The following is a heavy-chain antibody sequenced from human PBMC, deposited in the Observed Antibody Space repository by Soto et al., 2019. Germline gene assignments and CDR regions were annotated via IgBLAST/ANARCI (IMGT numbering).Heavy chain of an antibody. J-gene: IGHJ4*02. V-gene: IGHV3-23*01. CDR1: GFPFSNYA. CDR2: ISGSGGST. D-gene: IGHD5-12*01. CDR3: AKVPLGSGYDLDD. Sequence: EVQLLDSGGGLVQPGGSLRLSCAASGFPFSNYAMNWVRQAPGKGLDWVSAISGSGGSTYYADSVKGRFTISRDNSKNTLYPQMSSLRAEDTAVYYCAKVPLGSGYDLDDWGQGTLVTVSS.